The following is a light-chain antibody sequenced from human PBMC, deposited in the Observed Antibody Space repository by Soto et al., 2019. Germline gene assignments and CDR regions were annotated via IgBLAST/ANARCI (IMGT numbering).Light chain of an antibody. CDR2: DAS. CDR1: QSVKTF. J-gene: IGKJ5*01. Sequence: IVFTQSPATLALPPGEGATLSFRASQSVKTFLVWYQQRPGQAPRLLIHDASHRAAGIPARFSGSGFGTDFTLTIRSLEPEDAAVYYCQQSSNWPPITCGQGKRREIK. V-gene: IGKV3-11*01. CDR3: QQSSNWPPIT.